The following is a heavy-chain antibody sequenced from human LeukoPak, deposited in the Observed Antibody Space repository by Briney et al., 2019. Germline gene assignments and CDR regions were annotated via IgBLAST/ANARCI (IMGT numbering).Heavy chain of an antibody. CDR1: GASISDYY. J-gene: IGHJ4*02. CDR2: IYTTGTT. D-gene: IGHD6-6*01. Sequence: SETLSLTCTVSGASISDYYWNWIRQPAGKGLEWIGRIYTTGTTNYNPSLNSRVTMSLDTSKNRFSLKLSSVTAADTAVYYCARHRAYSSSSPFDYWGQGTLVTVSS. V-gene: IGHV4-4*07. CDR3: ARHRAYSSSSPFDY.